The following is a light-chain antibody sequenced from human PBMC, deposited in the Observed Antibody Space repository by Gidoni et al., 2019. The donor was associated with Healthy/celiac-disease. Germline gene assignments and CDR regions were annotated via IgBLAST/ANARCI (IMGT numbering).Light chain of an antibody. V-gene: IGKV1-9*01. J-gene: IGKJ2*01. CDR3: QQLNRYPYP. CDR2: ATS. Sequence: DIQLTQSPSFLSASVGDRVPLPCRASQGICSYLAWYQQKPGKAPKPLIYATSTLQSGFPSRFGGSGSGTELPLAISSLQPEDFATFYCQQLNRYPYPFGRGTKLKI. CDR1: QGICSY.